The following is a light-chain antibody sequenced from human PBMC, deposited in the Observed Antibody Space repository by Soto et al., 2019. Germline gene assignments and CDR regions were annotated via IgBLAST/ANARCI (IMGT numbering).Light chain of an antibody. CDR2: GAS. CDR3: QQGYSTTPIT. J-gene: IGKJ5*01. CDR1: QSIKNY. V-gene: IGKV1-39*01. Sequence: DIQMTQSPASLSVSLGDRVTITCRASQSIKNYLNWYQHKPGAAPKLLIFGASNLESGVPSRFSGSGSGTEFTLSISSLQPEDFATYYCQQGYSTTPITFGQGTRLDIK.